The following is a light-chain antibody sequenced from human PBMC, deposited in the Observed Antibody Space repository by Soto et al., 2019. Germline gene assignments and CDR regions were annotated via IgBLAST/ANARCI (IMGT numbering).Light chain of an antibody. CDR2: DVS. J-gene: IGLJ1*01. Sequence: QSVLTQPASVSGSPGQSITISCTGTISDVGGYNFVSWYQQYPGKAPKLMICDVSNRPSGVSNRFSGSKSGNTASLTISGLQAEDEDDYYCSSFTGSNSVFGTGTQLTVL. CDR3: SSFTGSNSV. CDR1: ISDVGGYNF. V-gene: IGLV2-14*03.